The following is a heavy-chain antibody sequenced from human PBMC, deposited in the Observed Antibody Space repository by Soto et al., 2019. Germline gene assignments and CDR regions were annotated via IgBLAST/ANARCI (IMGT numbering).Heavy chain of an antibody. CDR2: ISYDGSNK. CDR3: ARGGYSYATFDY. CDR1: GFTFSSYG. Sequence: QVQLVESGGGVVQPGRSLRLSCAASGFTFSSYGMHWVRQAPGKGLEWVAVISYDGSNKYYADSVKGRFTISRDNSKSTLYLQMNSLRAEDTAVYYCARGGYSYATFDYWGQGTLVTVSS. D-gene: IGHD5-18*01. J-gene: IGHJ4*02. V-gene: IGHV3-30*03.